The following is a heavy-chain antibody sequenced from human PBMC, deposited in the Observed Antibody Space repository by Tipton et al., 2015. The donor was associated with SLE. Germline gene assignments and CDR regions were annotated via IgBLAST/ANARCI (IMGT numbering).Heavy chain of an antibody. D-gene: IGHD5-24*01. Sequence: SLRLSCEASGFTFSNYWMNWVRQAPGKGLQWVANIRQDGSQRYYVDSVKGRFTISRDNAKNSLYLQMHSLRTEDTAFYYCAKEMLGDGIDSFAFDSWGQGTLVTVSS. CDR2: IRQDGSQR. J-gene: IGHJ4*02. CDR1: GFTFSNYW. CDR3: AKEMLGDGIDSFAFDS. V-gene: IGHV3-7*03.